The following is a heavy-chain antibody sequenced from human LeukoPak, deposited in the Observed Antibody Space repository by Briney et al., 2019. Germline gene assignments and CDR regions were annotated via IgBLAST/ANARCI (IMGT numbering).Heavy chain of an antibody. V-gene: IGHV3-30-3*01. CDR2: ISYDGSNK. Sequence: GGSLRLSCAASGFTFSSYAMHWVRQAPGKGLEWVAVISYDGSNKYYADSVKGRFTISRDNSKNTLYLQMNSLRAEDTAVYYCARDGTENAFDIWGQGIMVTVSS. CDR1: GFTFSSYA. J-gene: IGHJ3*02. CDR3: ARDGTENAFDI.